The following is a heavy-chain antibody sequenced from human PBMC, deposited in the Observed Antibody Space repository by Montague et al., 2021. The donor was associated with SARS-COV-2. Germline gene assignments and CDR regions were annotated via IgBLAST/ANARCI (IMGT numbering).Heavy chain of an antibody. J-gene: IGHJ4*02. D-gene: IGHD3-22*01. V-gene: IGHV3-53*01. Sequence: SLRLSCAASGFSVISNYMSWVRQAPGKGLEWVSLIYTIGTTYYADSVKGRFTISRDNSKNTLYLQMNSRRVEDTAVYYCARAVPGYYYDSSGYPDYFDYWGQGTLVTVSS. CDR2: IYTIGTT. CDR1: GFSVISNY. CDR3: ARAVPGYYYDSSGYPDYFDY.